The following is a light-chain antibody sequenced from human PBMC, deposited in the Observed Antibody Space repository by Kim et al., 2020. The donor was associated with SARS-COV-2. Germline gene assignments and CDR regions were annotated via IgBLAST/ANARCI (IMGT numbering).Light chain of an antibody. Sequence: GQSVTISCTRTSSDIGGYDYVSWYQQHPGKAPKLMIYEVSKRPSGVPDRFSGSKSGNTASLTVSGLQAEDEADYYCSSYAGSNNYVFGPGTKVTVL. CDR3: SSYAGSNNYV. V-gene: IGLV2-8*01. CDR1: SSDIGGYDY. J-gene: IGLJ1*01. CDR2: EVS.